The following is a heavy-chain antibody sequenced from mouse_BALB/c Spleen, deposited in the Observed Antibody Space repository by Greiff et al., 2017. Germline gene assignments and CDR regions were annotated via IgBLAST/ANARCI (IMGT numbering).Heavy chain of an antibody. CDR1: GFNIKDTY. V-gene: IGHV14-3*02. D-gene: IGHD2-10*02. Sequence: EVQLVESGAELVKPGASVKLSCTASGFNIKDTYMHWVKQRPEQGLEWIGRIDPANGNTKYDPKFQGKATITADTSSNTAYLQLSSLTSEDTAVYYCAGLEGAYWGQGTLVTVSA. J-gene: IGHJ3*01. CDR2: IDPANGNT. CDR3: AGLEGAY.